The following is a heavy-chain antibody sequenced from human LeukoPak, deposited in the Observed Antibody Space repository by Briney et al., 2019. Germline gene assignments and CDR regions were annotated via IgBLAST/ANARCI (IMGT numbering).Heavy chain of an antibody. J-gene: IGHJ6*02. CDR1: GYTFTGYY. CDR3: ARDQPLGIAAGYYYYGMDV. D-gene: IGHD6-13*01. Sequence: ASVKVSCKASGYTFTGYYMHWVRQAPGQGLEWMGIINPSGGSTSYAQKFQGRVTMTRDTSTSTVYMELSSLRSEDTAVYYCARDQPLGIAAGYYYYGMDVWGQGTTVTVSS. CDR2: INPSGGST. V-gene: IGHV1-46*01.